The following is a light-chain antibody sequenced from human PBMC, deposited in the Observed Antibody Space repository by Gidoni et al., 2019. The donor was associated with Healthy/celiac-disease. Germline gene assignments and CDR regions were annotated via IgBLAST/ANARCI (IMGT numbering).Light chain of an antibody. Sequence: ELVLTQSPATLSLSPGERATLSCRAGQSVSSYLAWYQQKPGQAPRLLIYDASNRATGIPARFSGSGSGTDFTLTISSLEPEDFAVYYCQQRSNWPRTTFGQGTKLEIK. V-gene: IGKV3-11*01. CDR2: DAS. CDR1: QSVSSY. J-gene: IGKJ2*01. CDR3: QQRSNWPRTT.